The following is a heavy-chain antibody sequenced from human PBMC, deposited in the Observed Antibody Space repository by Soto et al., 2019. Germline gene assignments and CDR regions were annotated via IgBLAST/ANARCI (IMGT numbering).Heavy chain of an antibody. Sequence: GQDVKISCTVSGYHFTLYSSVCVRQMPGKGLEWMGIIYPGDSDTRYSPSFQGQVTISADKSISTAYLQWSSLKASDTAMYYCASSEAAGPDFAYWAQGTLVTVSS. CDR1: GYHFTLYS. D-gene: IGHD6-13*01. CDR2: IYPGDSDT. V-gene: IGHV5-51*01. J-gene: IGHJ4*02. CDR3: ASSEAAGPDFAY.